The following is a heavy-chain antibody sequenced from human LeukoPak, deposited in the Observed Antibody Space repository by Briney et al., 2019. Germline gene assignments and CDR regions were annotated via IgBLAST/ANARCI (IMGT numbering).Heavy chain of an antibody. D-gene: IGHD4-11*01. CDR3: AKTTTYWYFDL. Sequence: SETLSLTCAVSGYSITSGYYWGWIRQPPGKGLEWIGSVHHSGGIYYNPSLKSRVTISVDTSKNQFSLKLSSMTAADTAVYYCAKTTTYWYFDLWGPATLVTVSS. J-gene: IGHJ2*01. CDR2: VHHSGGI. CDR1: GYSITSGYY. V-gene: IGHV4-38-2*01.